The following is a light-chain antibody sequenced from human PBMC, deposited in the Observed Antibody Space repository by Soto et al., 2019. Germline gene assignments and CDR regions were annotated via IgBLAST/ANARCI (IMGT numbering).Light chain of an antibody. V-gene: IGKV1-5*03. CDR1: QSISTW. Sequence: DIQMTQSPSTLSASVGDRVTITCRASQSISTWLAWYQQKPGKAPKLLIYMASALESGVTSRSRRSASRTALTLTISSLQRDDFGTYYRQLQNSYRATFGQGTKG. J-gene: IGKJ1*01. CDR2: MAS. CDR3: QLQNSYRAT.